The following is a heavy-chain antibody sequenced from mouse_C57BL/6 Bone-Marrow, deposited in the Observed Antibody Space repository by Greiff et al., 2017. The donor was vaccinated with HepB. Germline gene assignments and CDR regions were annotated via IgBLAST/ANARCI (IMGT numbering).Heavy chain of an antibody. D-gene: IGHD2-2*01. Sequence: EVQLQQSGPELVKPGDSVKISCKASGYPFTGYFMNWVMQSHGKSLEWIGRINPYNGDTFYNQKFKGKATLTVDKSSSTAHMELRSLTSEDSAVYYCARRMGLLWLRRGAMDYWGQGTSVTVSS. V-gene: IGHV1-20*01. CDR1: GYPFTGYF. J-gene: IGHJ4*01. CDR2: INPYNGDT. CDR3: ARRMGLLWLRRGAMDY.